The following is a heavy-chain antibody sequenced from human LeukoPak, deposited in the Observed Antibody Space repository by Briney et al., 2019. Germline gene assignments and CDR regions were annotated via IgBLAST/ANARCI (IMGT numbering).Heavy chain of an antibody. CDR1: GGSISSTSYY. CDR2: INYSGST. V-gene: IGHV4-39*01. J-gene: IGHJ5*02. D-gene: IGHD2-21*02. Sequence: TSSQTLSLTCTVSGGSISSTSYYWGRIRQPPGKGLEWIGTINYSGSTYYNPSLKSRVTISVDTSKNQISLKLNSVTAADTAMYYCARHGDLLSPFQTWGQGTLVTVSS. CDR3: ARHGDLLSPFQT.